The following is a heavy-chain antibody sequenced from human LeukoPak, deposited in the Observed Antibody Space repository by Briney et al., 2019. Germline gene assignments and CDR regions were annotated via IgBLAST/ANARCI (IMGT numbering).Heavy chain of an antibody. CDR1: GGSFSTFH. CDR2: IYYSGST. D-gene: IGHD6-13*01. J-gene: IGHJ5*02. V-gene: IGHV4-59*01. CDR3: ARGHTIGAAARWFDP. Sequence: SETLSLTCTVSGGSFSTFHWSWIRQPPGKGLEWIGSIYYSGSTNYNPSLKSRVTVSVDTSKMQFSLRLSSVIAADTAMYHRARGHTIGAAARWFDPWGQGTLVTVSS.